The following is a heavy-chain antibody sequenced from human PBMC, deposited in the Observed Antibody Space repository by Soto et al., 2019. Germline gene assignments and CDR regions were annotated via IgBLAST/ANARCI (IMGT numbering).Heavy chain of an antibody. J-gene: IGHJ5*02. D-gene: IGHD2-15*01. CDR2: MYSTGST. CDR3: ARRPVRGGNSGVGFDP. CDR1: GDSIGSVKYH. V-gene: IGHV4-39*02. Sequence: QVRLQESGPGLVKPSETLSLTCTVSGDSIGSVKYHWGWIRQSPGKGLEWNGSMYSTGSTQYNPSITSRVTIYVGTSTFHFCLKLRSVTAAATSIYAFARRPVRGGNSGVGFDPWGHRTMVTVSS.